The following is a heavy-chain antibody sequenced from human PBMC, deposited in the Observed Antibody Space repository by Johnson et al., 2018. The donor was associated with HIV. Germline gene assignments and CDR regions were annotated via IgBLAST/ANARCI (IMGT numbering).Heavy chain of an antibody. V-gene: IGHV3-30*02. D-gene: IGHD3-22*01. CDR3: AKGQSSGYPKDAFDI. J-gene: IGHJ3*02. CDR2: VSFDGVNV. Sequence: QVQLVESGGGVVQPGGSLRLSCAAFGFNFKSYDIHWIRQAPGKGLEWVAFVSFDGVNVLYGESVKGRFTISRDNSKSAVSLQMKSLRTEDTAMYYCAKGQSSGYPKDAFDIWGQGTMVTVSS. CDR1: GFNFKSYD.